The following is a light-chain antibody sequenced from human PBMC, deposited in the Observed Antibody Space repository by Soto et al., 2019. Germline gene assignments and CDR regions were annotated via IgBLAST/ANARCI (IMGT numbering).Light chain of an antibody. V-gene: IGLV1-40*01. Sequence: QSVLTQPPSVSGALGQRVTISCTGITSNIGAGYDVHWYQHLPGRAPKLLIYGTNNRPSGAPDRCSGSESATSAPLAITGPQAEDEGVYYCQSSNNTLSGPISDFGPATKATVL. CDR2: GTN. CDR1: TSNIGAGYD. J-gene: IGLJ1*01. CDR3: QSSNNTLSGPISD.